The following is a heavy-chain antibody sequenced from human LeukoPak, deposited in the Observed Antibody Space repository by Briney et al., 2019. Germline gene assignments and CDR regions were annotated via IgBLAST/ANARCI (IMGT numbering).Heavy chain of an antibody. Sequence: QTGGSLRLSCAASGFTFSSYAMSWVRQAPGKGLEWVSAISGSGGSTYYADSVKGRFTISRDNSRNTLFLQVNSLRAEDTAVYYCARAERNAGVFDYWGQGTPVTVSS. CDR1: GFTFSSYA. CDR3: ARAERNAGVFDY. CDR2: ISGSGGST. J-gene: IGHJ4*02. D-gene: IGHD3-3*01. V-gene: IGHV3-23*01.